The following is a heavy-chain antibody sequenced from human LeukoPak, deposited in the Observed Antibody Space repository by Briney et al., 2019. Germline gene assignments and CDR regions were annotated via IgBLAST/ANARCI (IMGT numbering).Heavy chain of an antibody. CDR3: ARDPPVGHIRDY. V-gene: IGHV1-69*13. D-gene: IGHD2-2*02. CDR2: IIPIFGTA. CDR1: GGTFSSYA. J-gene: IGHJ4*02. Sequence: SVKVSCKASGGTFSSYAISWVRQAPGQGLEWMGGIIPIFGTANYAQKFQGRVTITADESTSTAYMELSSLRSEDTAVYYCARDPPVGHIRDYWGQGTLVTVSS.